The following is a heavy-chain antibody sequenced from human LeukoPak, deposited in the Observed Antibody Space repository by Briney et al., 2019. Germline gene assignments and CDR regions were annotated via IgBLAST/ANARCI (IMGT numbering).Heavy chain of an antibody. J-gene: IGHJ5*02. V-gene: IGHV4-39*07. CDR3: ARDVGLYYYDSSGFDP. Sequence: SETLSLTCTVSGGSISSSSYYWGWIRQPPGKGLEWIGSIYHSGSTYYNPSLKSRVTISVDTSKNQFSLKLSSVTAADTAVYYCARDVGLYYYDSSGFDPWGQGTLVTVSS. CDR1: GGSISSSSYY. CDR2: IYHSGST. D-gene: IGHD3-22*01.